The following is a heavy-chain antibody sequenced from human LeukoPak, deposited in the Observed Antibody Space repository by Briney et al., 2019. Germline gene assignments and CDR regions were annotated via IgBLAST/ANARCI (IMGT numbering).Heavy chain of an antibody. CDR3: AKGGAAYSYDY. CDR2: ITGNGDNA. J-gene: IGHJ4*02. CDR1: GFTFSDFA. V-gene: IGHV3-23*01. Sequence: GGSLRLSCAASGFTFSDFALRWVRQAPGKRLEWVSGITGNGDNAFYADSVKGRFTTSRDNSKNTLFLQMNSLRAEDTAVYYCAKGGAAYSYDYWGQGTLVIVSS. D-gene: IGHD2-21*01.